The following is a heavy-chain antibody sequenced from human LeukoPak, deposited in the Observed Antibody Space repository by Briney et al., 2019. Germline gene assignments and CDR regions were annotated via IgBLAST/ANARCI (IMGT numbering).Heavy chain of an antibody. CDR3: ARQQLGGLDY. V-gene: IGHV4-61*08. CDR2: IYYSGST. Sequence: ASETLSLTCTVSGGSISSGGYYWSWIRQHPGKGLEWIGYIYYSGSTYYNPSLKSRVTISVDTSKNQFSLKLSSVTAADTAVYYCARQQLGGLDYWGQGTLVTVSS. D-gene: IGHD6-13*01. CDR1: GGSISSGGYY. J-gene: IGHJ4*02.